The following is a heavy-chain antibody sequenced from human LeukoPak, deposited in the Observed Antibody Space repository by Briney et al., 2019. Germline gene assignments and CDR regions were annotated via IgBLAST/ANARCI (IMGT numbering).Heavy chain of an antibody. Sequence: GESLKISCKVSGYTFTSYWIGWVRQMPGKGLEWMGIIYPGDSDSRNGTSFQGQVTISADTSTNTAYLQWSSLKASDTAMYYCARQLYTDGFDIWGQGTVVTVSS. CDR3: ARQLYTDGFDI. D-gene: IGHD2/OR15-2a*01. CDR2: IYPGDSDS. J-gene: IGHJ3*02. V-gene: IGHV5-51*01. CDR1: GYTFTSYW.